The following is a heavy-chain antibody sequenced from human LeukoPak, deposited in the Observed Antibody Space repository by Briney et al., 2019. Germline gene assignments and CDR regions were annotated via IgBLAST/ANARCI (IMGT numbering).Heavy chain of an antibody. J-gene: IGHJ4*02. CDR2: IIPIFGTA. CDR1: GGTFSSYA. V-gene: IGHV1-69*13. D-gene: IGHD3-10*01. CDR3: ARDRHRITMVRGVTPDY. Sequence: SVKVSCKASGGTFSSYAISWVRQAPGQGLEWMGGIIPIFGTANYAQKFQGRVTITADESTSTAYMELSSLRSEDTAVYYCARDRHRITMVRGVTPDYWGQGTLVTVSS.